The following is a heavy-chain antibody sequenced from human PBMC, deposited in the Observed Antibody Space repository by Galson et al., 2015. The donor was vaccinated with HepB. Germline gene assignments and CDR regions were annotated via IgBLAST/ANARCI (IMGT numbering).Heavy chain of an antibody. CDR2: IYYSGST. V-gene: IGHV4-39*01. CDR1: GGSISSSSYY. CDR3: ARTVKSRDGYNSGAFDI. D-gene: IGHD5-24*01. J-gene: IGHJ3*02. Sequence: SETLSLTCTVSGGSISSSSYYWGWIRQPPGTGLEWIGSIYYSGSTYYNPSLKSRVTISVDTSKNQFSLKLSSVTAADTAVYYCARTVKSRDGYNSGAFDIWGQGTMVTVSS.